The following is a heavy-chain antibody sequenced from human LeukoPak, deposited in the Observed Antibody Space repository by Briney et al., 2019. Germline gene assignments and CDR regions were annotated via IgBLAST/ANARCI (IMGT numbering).Heavy chain of an antibody. CDR2: INHSGST. CDR1: GRSLSSYY. CDR3: ARGLVIVSGYPPGDYYYYMDV. Sequence: PSQTLSLTCAVDGRSLSSYYWSWIRHPPKKVLEWIGEINHSGSTNYNPSLKSRVTISGDTPQNQFPRSLNSVTSADTAVYYCARGLVIVSGYPPGDYYYYMDVWGKGTTVTVSS. D-gene: IGHD3-9*01. V-gene: IGHV4-34*01. J-gene: IGHJ6*03.